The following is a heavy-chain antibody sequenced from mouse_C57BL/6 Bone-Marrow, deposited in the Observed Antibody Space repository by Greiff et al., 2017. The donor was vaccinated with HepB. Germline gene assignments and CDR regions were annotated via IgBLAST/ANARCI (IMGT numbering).Heavy chain of an antibody. CDR3: ARDTVYSNYD. CDR2: ISDGGSYT. J-gene: IGHJ2*01. D-gene: IGHD2-5*01. CDR1: GFTFSSYA. V-gene: IGHV5-4*01. Sequence: EVMLVESGGGLVKPGGSLKLSCAASGFTFSSYAMSWVRQTPEKRLEWVATISDGGSYTYYPDNVKGRFTISRDNAKNNLYLQMSHLKSEDTAMYYCARDTVYSNYDWGQGITLTVSS.